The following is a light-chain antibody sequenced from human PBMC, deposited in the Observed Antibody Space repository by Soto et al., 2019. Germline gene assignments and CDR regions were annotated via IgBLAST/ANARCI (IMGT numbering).Light chain of an antibody. CDR2: EVT. J-gene: IGLJ7*01. CDR3: GSKAGSDKHVV. V-gene: IGLV2-8*01. CDR1: SSDIRDSNY. Sequence: QSVLTQPPSASGSPGQSVTLSCSGISSDIRDSNYVSWHQQHPGKAPKLVVSEVTKRPSGVPDRFSGSRSGTTAFLTISGLQTEDEADYYCGSKAGSDKHVVFGGGTQLTVL.